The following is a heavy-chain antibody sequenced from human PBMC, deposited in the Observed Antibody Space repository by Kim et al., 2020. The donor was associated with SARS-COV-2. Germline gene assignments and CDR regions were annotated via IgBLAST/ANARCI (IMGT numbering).Heavy chain of an antibody. CDR1: GFTFSDYY. CDR3: ARDASIVVAPTFDY. D-gene: IGHD3-22*01. J-gene: IGHJ4*02. V-gene: IGHV3-11*04. Sequence: GGSLRLSCAASGFTFSDYYMSWIRQAPGKGLEWVSYISSSGSTIYYADSVTGRFTISRDNAKNSLYRQMNSLRAEDTAVYYCARDASIVVAPTFDYWGQGTLVTVSS. CDR2: ISSSGSTI.